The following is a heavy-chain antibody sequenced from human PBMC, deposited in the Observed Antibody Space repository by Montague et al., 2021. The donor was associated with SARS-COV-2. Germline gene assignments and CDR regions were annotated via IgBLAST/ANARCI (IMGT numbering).Heavy chain of an antibody. D-gene: IGHD6-13*01. J-gene: IGHJ4*02. CDR1: GDSMNNYY. Sequence: SETLSLTCTVSGDSMNNYYWSWIRQPPGKGLEWIGYINYSGSTHYNLSXXSRVTLSKDTSKNQFSLRLTSVTAADTAMYFCARAPIYRSSWYAYIDYWGQGTLVTVSS. V-gene: IGHV4-59*01. CDR2: INYSGST. CDR3: ARAPIYRSSWYAYIDY.